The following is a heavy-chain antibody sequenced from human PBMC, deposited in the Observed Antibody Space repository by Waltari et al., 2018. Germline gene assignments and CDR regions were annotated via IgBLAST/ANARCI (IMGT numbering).Heavy chain of an antibody. D-gene: IGHD2-2*01. Sequence: QVQLVQSGAEVKKPGSAVKVSCKAAGGTFTSYAISWVRQAPGQGLEWMGGIIPIFGTANYAQKFQGRVTITADESTSTAYMGLSSLRSEDTAVYYCARVPVVGLPAAPDYWGQGTLVTVSS. CDR3: ARVPVVGLPAAPDY. J-gene: IGHJ4*02. CDR2: IIPIFGTA. CDR1: GGTFTSYA. V-gene: IGHV1-69*12.